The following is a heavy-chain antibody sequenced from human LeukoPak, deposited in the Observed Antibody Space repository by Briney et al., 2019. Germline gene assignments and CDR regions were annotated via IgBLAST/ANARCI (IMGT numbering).Heavy chain of an antibody. J-gene: IGHJ3*02. V-gene: IGHV4-59*01. D-gene: IGHD3-22*01. Sequence: SETLSLTCTVSGGSISSYYWTWIRQPPGKGLEWIGYIYYSGSTNYNPSRKSRVTISVDTSKNQFSLKLSSVTAADTAVYYCAREPYDYYDSTGDAFDIWGQGTMVTVSS. CDR1: GGSISSYY. CDR3: AREPYDYYDSTGDAFDI. CDR2: IYYSGST.